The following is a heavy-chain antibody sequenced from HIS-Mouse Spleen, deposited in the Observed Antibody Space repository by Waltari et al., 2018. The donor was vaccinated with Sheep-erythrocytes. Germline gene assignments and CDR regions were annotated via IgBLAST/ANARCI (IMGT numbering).Heavy chain of an antibody. V-gene: IGHV4-31*03. D-gene: IGHD3-16*02. J-gene: IGHJ1*01. CDR1: GGSISSGGYY. CDR3: ARASPIYDYVWGSYRPGYFQH. Sequence: GQLQESGPGLVKPSQTQSLTCTVSGGSISSGGYYWSWIRQHPGKGLEWIGYIYYSGSTYYNPSLKSRVTISVDTSKNQFSLKLSSVTAADTAVYYCARASPIYDYVWGSYRPGYFQHWGQGTLVTVSS. CDR2: IYYSGST.